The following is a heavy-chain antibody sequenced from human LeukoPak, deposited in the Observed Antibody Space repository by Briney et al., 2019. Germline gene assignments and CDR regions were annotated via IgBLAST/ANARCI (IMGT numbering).Heavy chain of an antibody. D-gene: IGHD5-12*01. J-gene: IGHJ3*02. CDR3: AKDSGSSGYDPTTFDI. Sequence: GGSLRLSCAASGFTFSSYAMSWVRQAPGKGLEWVSAISGSGGSTYYADSVKGRFAISRDNSKDTLYLQMNSLRAEDTAVYYCAKDSGSSGYDPTTFDIWGQGTMVTVSS. CDR1: GFTFSSYA. CDR2: ISGSGGST. V-gene: IGHV3-23*01.